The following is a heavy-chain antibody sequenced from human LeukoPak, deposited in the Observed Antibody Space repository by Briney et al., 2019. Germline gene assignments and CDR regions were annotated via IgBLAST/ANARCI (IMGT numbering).Heavy chain of an antibody. J-gene: IGHJ3*02. D-gene: IGHD2-21*02. Sequence: GGSLRLSCAASGFTFSSYAMHWVRQAPGKGLEWVSYISSSSSTIYYADSVKGRFTISRDNAKNSLYLQMNSLRAEDTAVYYCASPGYCGGDCYVAFDIWGQGTMVTVSS. V-gene: IGHV3-48*04. CDR2: ISSSSSTI. CDR3: ASPGYCGGDCYVAFDI. CDR1: GFTFSSYA.